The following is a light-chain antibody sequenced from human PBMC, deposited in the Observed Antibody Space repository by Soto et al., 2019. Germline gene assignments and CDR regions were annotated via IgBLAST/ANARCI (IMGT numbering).Light chain of an antibody. Sequence: QSALTQPHSVSGSPGQSVTISCTGTSSDVGGYSYVSWYQQHPGKAPELIIYDVTELPSGVPDRFSGSKSGNTASLTISGLQAEDEADYYCCSYTGSYSYVFGIGTKLTVL. J-gene: IGLJ1*01. V-gene: IGLV2-11*01. CDR3: CSYTGSYSYV. CDR2: DVT. CDR1: SSDVGGYSY.